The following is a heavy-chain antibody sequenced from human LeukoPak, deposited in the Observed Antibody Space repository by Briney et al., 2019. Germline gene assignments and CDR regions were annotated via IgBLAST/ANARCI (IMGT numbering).Heavy chain of an antibody. CDR3: AKNDYGDYYFDY. J-gene: IGHJ4*02. V-gene: IGHV3-30*02. CDR1: GFTFSSYG. D-gene: IGHD4-17*01. CDR2: IRHDGSNK. Sequence: PGGSLRLSCAASGFTFSSYGMHWVRQAPGKGLEWVAFIRHDGSNKYYADSVKGRFTISRDNSKNTLYLQMNSLRAEDTAVYYCAKNDYGDYYFDYWGQGTLVTVSS.